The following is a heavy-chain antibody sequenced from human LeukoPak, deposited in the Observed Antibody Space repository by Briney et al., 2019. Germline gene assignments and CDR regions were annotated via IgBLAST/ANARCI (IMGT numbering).Heavy chain of an antibody. CDR2: INPSGGST. Sequence: ASVKVSCKASGYTFTSYYMHWVRQAPGQGLEWMGIINPSGGSTGYAQKFQGRVTMTRDTSTSTVYMELSSLRSEDTAVYYCARDPVIGGHSSSSAWYFDLWGRGTLVTVSS. D-gene: IGHD6-6*01. CDR1: GYTFTSYY. J-gene: IGHJ2*01. CDR3: ARDPVIGGHSSSSAWYFDL. V-gene: IGHV1-46*01.